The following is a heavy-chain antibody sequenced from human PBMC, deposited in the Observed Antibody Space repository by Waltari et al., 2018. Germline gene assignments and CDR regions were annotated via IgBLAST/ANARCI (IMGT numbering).Heavy chain of an antibody. CDR3: AKSTETHYYTSSDF. J-gene: IGHJ4*02. CDR1: GFTFGSYA. V-gene: IGHV3-23*01. CDR2: ISGSGSST. Sequence: EVQLLESGGALVQPGGSLRVSCAASGFTFGSYAMNWVRQAPGKGLEWVSTISGSGSSTYYADSVKGRFTISRDNSRNTLYLQMSSLRAEDTAIYFCAKSTETHYYTSSDFWGQGTLVTVSP. D-gene: IGHD3-3*01.